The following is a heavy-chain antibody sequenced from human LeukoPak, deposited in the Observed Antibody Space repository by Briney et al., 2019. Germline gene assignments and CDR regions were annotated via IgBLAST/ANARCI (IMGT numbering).Heavy chain of an antibody. J-gene: IGHJ5*02. CDR2: INHSGST. CDR3: ARGLSGYYGSGSYNWFDP. V-gene: IGHV4-34*01. D-gene: IGHD3-10*01. CDR1: GGSFSGYY. Sequence: SETLSFTCAVYGGSFSGYYWSWIRQPPGKGLEWIGEINHSGSTNYNPSLKSRVTISVDTSKNQFSLKLSSVTAADTAVYYCARGLSGYYGSGSYNWFDPWGQGTLVTVSS.